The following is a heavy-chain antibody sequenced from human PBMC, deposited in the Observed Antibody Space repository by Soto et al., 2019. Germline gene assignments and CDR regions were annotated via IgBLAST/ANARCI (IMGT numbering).Heavy chain of an antibody. CDR1: GFILSGAA. D-gene: IGHD2-2*02. Sequence: GCSLRLSFAASGFILSGAAIHLFLQGSGKLLELVGRIRSRANNFATSSAASVKGRFTFSRDDSKNTAYLQMSTLKPEDTAVYYCARGQGAAIGDYYYHGMDVWGQGTTVTVSS. J-gene: IGHJ6*02. V-gene: IGHV3-73*01. CDR3: ARGQGAAIGDYYYHGMDV. CDR2: IRSRANNFAT.